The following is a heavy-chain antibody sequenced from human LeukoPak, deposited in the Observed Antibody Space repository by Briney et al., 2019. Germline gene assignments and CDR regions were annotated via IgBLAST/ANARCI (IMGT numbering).Heavy chain of an antibody. CDR2: ISDTGNT. V-gene: IGHV3-23*01. J-gene: IGHJ4*02. D-gene: IGHD2-15*01. CDR1: GFTLSSYA. Sequence: PGGSLRLSCAASGFTLSSYAMSWVRQAPGKGLEWVSAISDTGNTYHADSVKGRFTISRDSSKNTLFLQMNRLRPEDAAVYYCAKAPVTTCRGAFCYPFDYWGLGTLVTV. CDR3: AKAPVTTCRGAFCYPFDY.